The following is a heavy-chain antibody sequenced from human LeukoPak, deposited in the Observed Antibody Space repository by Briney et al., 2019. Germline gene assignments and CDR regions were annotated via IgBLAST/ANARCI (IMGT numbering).Heavy chain of an antibody. Sequence: GGSLRLSCAASGFTFSNYNMNWVRQAPGKGLEWLSSISSSSYIYYADSVKGRFTISRDNAKNSLYLQMNSLKASDTAMYYCVRSANQGGVWVWGQGTLVTVSS. J-gene: IGHJ4*02. V-gene: IGHV3-21*04. CDR2: ISSSSYI. CDR3: VRSANQGGVWV. D-gene: IGHD3-16*01. CDR1: GFTFSNYN.